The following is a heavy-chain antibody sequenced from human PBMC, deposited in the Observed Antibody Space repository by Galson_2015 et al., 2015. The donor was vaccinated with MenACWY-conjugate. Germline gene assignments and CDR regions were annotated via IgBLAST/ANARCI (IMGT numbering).Heavy chain of an antibody. Sequence: SVKVSCKASGYTFTSYGISWVRQAPGQGLEWMGWISAYNGNTNYAQKLQGRVTMTTDTSTSTAYMELRSLRSDDTAVYYCARDHDYDILTGYSLGPSGFDYWGQGTLVTVSS. CDR2: ISAYNGNT. V-gene: IGHV1-18*01. J-gene: IGHJ4*02. CDR1: GYTFTSYG. D-gene: IGHD3-9*01. CDR3: ARDHDYDILTGYSLGPSGFDY.